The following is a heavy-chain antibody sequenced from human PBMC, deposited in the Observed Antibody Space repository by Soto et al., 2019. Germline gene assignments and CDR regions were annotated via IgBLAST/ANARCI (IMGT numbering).Heavy chain of an antibody. CDR2: ISYDVSNK. CDR1: GFTFSSYA. J-gene: IGHJ4*02. V-gene: IGHV3-30-3*01. Sequence: PGGSLRLSCAASGFTFSSYAMHWVRQAPGKGLEWVAVISYDVSNKYYADSVKGRFTISRDNSKNTLYLQMNSLRAEDTAVYYCARNELRFLQCRPNPPNYWGQGTTVTVSS. CDR3: ARNELRFLQCRPNPPNY. D-gene: IGHD3-3*01.